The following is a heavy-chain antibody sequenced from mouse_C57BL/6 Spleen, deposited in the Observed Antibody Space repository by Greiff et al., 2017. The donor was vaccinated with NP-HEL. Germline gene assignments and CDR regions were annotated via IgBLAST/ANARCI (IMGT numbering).Heavy chain of an antibody. Sequence: EVKLVESGGGLVKPGGSLKLSCAASGFTFSSYAMSWVRQTPEKRLEWVATISDGGSYTYYPDNVKGRFTISRDNAKNNLYLQMSHLKSEDTAMYYCARDHDYYAMDYWGQGTSVTVSS. V-gene: IGHV5-4*01. CDR2: ISDGGSYT. CDR3: ARDHDYYAMDY. CDR1: GFTFSSYA. J-gene: IGHJ4*01.